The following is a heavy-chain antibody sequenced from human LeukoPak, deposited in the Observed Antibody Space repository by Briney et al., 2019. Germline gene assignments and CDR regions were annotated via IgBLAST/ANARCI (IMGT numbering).Heavy chain of an antibody. J-gene: IGHJ5*02. Sequence: ASVKVSCKASGYTFTSYYMHWVRQAPGQGLEWMGIINPSGGSTSYAQKFQGRVTMTRDTSISTAYMELSRLRSDDTAVYYCASSHGSANNWFDPWGQGTLVTVSS. CDR2: INPSGGST. CDR1: GYTFTSYY. D-gene: IGHD3-10*01. V-gene: IGHV1-46*01. CDR3: ASSHGSANNWFDP.